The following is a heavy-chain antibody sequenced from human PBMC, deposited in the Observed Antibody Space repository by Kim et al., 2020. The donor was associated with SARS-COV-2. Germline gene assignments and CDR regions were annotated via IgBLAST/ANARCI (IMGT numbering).Heavy chain of an antibody. J-gene: IGHJ4*02. CDR2: IDPSDSYT. CDR3: ARHPGGHYYDSSGHSD. V-gene: IGHV5-10-1*01. Sequence: GESLKISCKGSGYSFTSYWISWVRQMPGKGLEWMGRIDPSDSYTNYSPSFQGHVTISADKSISTAYLQWSSLKASDTAMYYCARHPGGHYYDSSGHSDWGQGTLVTVSS. CDR1: GYSFTSYW. D-gene: IGHD3-22*01.